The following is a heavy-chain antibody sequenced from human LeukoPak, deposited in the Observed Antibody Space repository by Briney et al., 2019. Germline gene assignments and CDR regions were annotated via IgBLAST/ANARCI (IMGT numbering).Heavy chain of an antibody. CDR1: GFTLSTFD. D-gene: IGHD2-2*01. Sequence: GGSLRLSCAASGFTLSTFDMNWVRQAPGKGLEWVSSISTSSRYIYYRDSVKGRFTISRDDAKNSLYLQMNSLTVEDTAVYYCARADCSGSTCYLRHSWFDPWGQGTLVTVSS. V-gene: IGHV3-21*06. J-gene: IGHJ5*02. CDR2: ISTSSRYI. CDR3: ARADCSGSTCYLRHSWFDP.